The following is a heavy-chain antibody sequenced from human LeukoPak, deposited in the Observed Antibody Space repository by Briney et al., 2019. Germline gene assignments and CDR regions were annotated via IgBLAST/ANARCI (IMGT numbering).Heavy chain of an antibody. CDR1: GGSISTYY. CDR2: IYYSGST. Sequence: SETLSLTCTVSGGSISTYYWTWIRQPPGKGLEWIGYIYYSGSTNYNPSLKSRVTISVDTSKNQFSLKLTSLTAADTAVYYCARGVPFFDHWGQGTLVTVSS. CDR3: ARGVPFFDH. J-gene: IGHJ4*02. V-gene: IGHV4-59*01.